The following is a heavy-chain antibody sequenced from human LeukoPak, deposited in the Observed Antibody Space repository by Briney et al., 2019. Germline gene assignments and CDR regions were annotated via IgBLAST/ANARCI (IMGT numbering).Heavy chain of an antibody. D-gene: IGHD4-11*01. CDR1: GGTFSSYA. V-gene: IGHV1-69*13. Sequence: SVKVSCKASGGTFSSYAISWVRQVPGQGLEWMGGIIPIFGTANYAQEFQGRVTITPDESTSTAYMELSSLRSEDTAVYYCASSVTQLGDWFDPWGQGTLVTVSS. CDR2: IIPIFGTA. J-gene: IGHJ5*02. CDR3: ASSVTQLGDWFDP.